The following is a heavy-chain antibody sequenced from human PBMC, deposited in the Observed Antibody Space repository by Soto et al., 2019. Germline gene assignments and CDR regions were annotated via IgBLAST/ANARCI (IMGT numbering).Heavy chain of an antibody. CDR3: TTEYSSGWYDS. D-gene: IGHD6-19*01. V-gene: IGHV3-15*01. Sequence: EVQLVESGGGLVKPGGSLRLSCAASGFTFSNAWMSWVRQAPGKGLECVGRIKSKTDGGTTDYAAPVKGRFTISRDDSKNMLYLQMNSLKTEDTAVYYCTTEYSSGWYDSWGQGTLVTVSS. J-gene: IGHJ4*02. CDR2: IKSKTDGGTT. CDR1: GFTFSNAW.